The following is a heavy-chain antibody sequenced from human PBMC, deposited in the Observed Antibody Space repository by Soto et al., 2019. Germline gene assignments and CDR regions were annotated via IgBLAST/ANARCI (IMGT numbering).Heavy chain of an antibody. CDR1: GFTFSSYG. CDR2: IWYDGSNK. D-gene: IGHD4-17*01. Sequence: QVQLVESGGGVVQPGRSLRLSCAASGFTFSSYGMHWVRQAPGKGLAWVAVIWYDGSNKYYADSVKGRFTISRDNSKNTLYLQMNSLRAEDTAVYYCARDAVTPVSYYGMDVWGQGTTVTVSS. V-gene: IGHV3-33*01. J-gene: IGHJ6*02. CDR3: ARDAVTPVSYYGMDV.